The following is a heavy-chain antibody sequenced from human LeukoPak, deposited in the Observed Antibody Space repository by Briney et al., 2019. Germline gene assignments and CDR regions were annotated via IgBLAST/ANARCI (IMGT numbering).Heavy chain of an antibody. Sequence: WASVKVSCKASGYTFTSYYMHWVRQAPGQGLEWMGIINPSGGSTSYAQKFQGRVTMTRDMSTSTVYMELSSLRSEDTAVYYCARHSGLTNTYYYDSSPPDYWGQGTLVTVSS. J-gene: IGHJ4*02. V-gene: IGHV1-46*01. CDR2: INPSGGST. CDR3: ARHSGLTNTYYYDSSPPDY. CDR1: GYTFTSYY. D-gene: IGHD3-22*01.